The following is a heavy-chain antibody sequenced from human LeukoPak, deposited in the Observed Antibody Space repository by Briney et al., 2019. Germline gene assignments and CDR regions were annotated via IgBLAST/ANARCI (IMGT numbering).Heavy chain of an antibody. J-gene: IGHJ4*02. CDR3: AKDYGGNWGYFDY. CDR2: ISYDGSNK. D-gene: IGHD4-23*01. V-gene: IGHV3-30*18. CDR1: GYTFTNYY. Sequence: SCKASGYTFTNYYMHWVRQAPGKGLEWVAVISYDGSNKYYADSVKGRFTISRDNSKNTLYLQMNSLRAEDTAVYYCAKDYGGNWGYFDYWGQGTLVTVSS.